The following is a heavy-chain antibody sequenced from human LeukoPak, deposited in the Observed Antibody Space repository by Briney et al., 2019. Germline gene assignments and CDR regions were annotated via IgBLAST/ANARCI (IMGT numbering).Heavy chain of an antibody. Sequence: SETLSLTCTVSGGSISSGGYYWSWIRQHPGKGLEWIGYIYYSGSTYYNPSLKSRVTISVDTSKNQFSLKLSSVTAADTAVYYCASAGSGKNKTRYYYYYGMDVWGQGTTVTVSS. CDR3: ASAGSGKNKTRYYYYYGMDV. D-gene: IGHD3-10*01. V-gene: IGHV4-31*03. CDR1: GGSISSGGYY. J-gene: IGHJ6*02. CDR2: IYYSGST.